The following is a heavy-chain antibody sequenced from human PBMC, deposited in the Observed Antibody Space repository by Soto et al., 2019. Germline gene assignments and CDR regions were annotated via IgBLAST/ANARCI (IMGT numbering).Heavy chain of an antibody. V-gene: IGHV4-31*02. D-gene: IGHD5-12*01. Sequence: SQPLSLRRTVACGSIGGVGCCWIFIRQHLGKGLEWIGYIYYSGSTYYNPSLKSRVTISVDTSKNQFSLKLSSVTAADTAVYYCARAHSGHFHYGMDVSAQPPMLTGPS. CDR2: IYYSGST. CDR3: ARAHSGHFHYGMDV. J-gene: IGHJ6*02. CDR1: CGSIGGVGCC.